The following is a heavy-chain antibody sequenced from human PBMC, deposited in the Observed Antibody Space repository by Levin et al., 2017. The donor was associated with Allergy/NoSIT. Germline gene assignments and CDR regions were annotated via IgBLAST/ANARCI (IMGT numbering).Heavy chain of an antibody. CDR2: TYYRSKWYN. Sequence: SQTLSLTCAISGDSVSSNSAAWNWIRQSPSRGLEWLGRTYYRSKWYNDYAVSVKSRITINPDTSKNQFSLQLNSVTPEDTAVYYCARDTSGSLPLQGGYYYYYGMDVWGQGTTVTVSS. D-gene: IGHD1-26*01. CDR3: ARDTSGSLPLQGGYYYYYGMDV. J-gene: IGHJ6*02. V-gene: IGHV6-1*01. CDR1: GDSVSSNSAA.